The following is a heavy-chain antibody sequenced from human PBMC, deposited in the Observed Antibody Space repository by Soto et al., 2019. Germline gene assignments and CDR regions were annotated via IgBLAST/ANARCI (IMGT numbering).Heavy chain of an antibody. CDR1: GGSVSSGAYY. D-gene: IGHD1-26*01. V-gene: IGHV4-31*03. CDR2: IYYSGNT. CDR3: ARAVSGSDYYYGMDV. Sequence: SDTLSLTCIVSGGSVSSGAYYWSWIRQHPGKGLEWIGYIYYSGNTYYNPSLNSRVTISVDKSKNQFSLQLRSVTAADTAVYYCARAVSGSDYYYGMDVWGQGTTVTVSS. J-gene: IGHJ6*02.